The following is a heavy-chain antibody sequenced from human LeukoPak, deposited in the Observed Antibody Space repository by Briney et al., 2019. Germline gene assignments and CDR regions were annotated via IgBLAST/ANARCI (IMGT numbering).Heavy chain of an antibody. D-gene: IGHD4-11*01. CDR3: AIDIRAYIQSDGYFDH. Sequence: PGMSLRLSCEASVSTFTSHAVHWVRQAPGKGREGVAVLSHVGAMTFFSDSVKGRFTVSRDSFNNTMFLQMNSLRVEDSAVYYCAIDIRAYIQSDGYFDHWGRGTQVTVSS. V-gene: IGHV3-30-3*01. J-gene: IGHJ4*02. CDR1: VSTFTSHA. CDR2: LSHVGAMT.